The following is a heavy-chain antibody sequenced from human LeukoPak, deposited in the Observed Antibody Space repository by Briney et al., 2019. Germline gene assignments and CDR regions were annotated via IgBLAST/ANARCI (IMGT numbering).Heavy chain of an antibody. CDR3: ARRVYYGSGNIGGLGWFDP. Sequence: ASVKVSCKASGYTFTSYGISWVRQAPGQGLEWMGWISAYNGNTNYAQKLQGGVTRTTDTSTSTAYMELRSLRSDDTAVYYCARRVYYGSGNIGGLGWFDPWGQGTLVTVSS. V-gene: IGHV1-18*01. D-gene: IGHD3-10*01. J-gene: IGHJ5*02. CDR1: GYTFTSYG. CDR2: ISAYNGNT.